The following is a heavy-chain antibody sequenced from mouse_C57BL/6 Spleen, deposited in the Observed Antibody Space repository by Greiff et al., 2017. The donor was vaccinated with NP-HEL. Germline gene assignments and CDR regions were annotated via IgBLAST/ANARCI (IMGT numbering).Heavy chain of an antibody. Sequence: QVQLQQPGAELVKPGASVKLSCKASGYTFTSYWMHWVKQRPGQGLEWIGMIHPNSGSTNYHEKFKSRATLTVDKSSSTAYMQLSSLTSEDSAVYYCARSLLITTVVAPDYWGQGTTLTVSS. D-gene: IGHD1-1*01. CDR3: ARSLLITTVVAPDY. J-gene: IGHJ2*01. CDR1: GYTFTSYW. CDR2: IHPNSGST. V-gene: IGHV1-64*01.